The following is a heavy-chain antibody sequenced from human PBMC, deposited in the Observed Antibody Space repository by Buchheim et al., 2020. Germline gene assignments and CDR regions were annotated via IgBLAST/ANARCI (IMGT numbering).Heavy chain of an antibody. V-gene: IGHV3-33*01. CDR3: AGAAAGVYYYYGMDV. CDR1: GFTFSSYG. J-gene: IGHJ6*02. D-gene: IGHD6-13*01. Sequence: QVQLVESGGGVVQPGRSLRLSCAASGFTFSSYGMHWVRQAPGKGLEWVAVIWYDGSNKYYADSVKGRFTIPRDNSKNTLYLQMNSLRAEDTAVYYCAGAAAGVYYYYGMDVWGQGTT. CDR2: IWYDGSNK.